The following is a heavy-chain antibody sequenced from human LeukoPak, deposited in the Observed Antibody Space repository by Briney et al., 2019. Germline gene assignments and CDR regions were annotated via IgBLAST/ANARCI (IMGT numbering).Heavy chain of an antibody. Sequence: GGSLRLSCAASGFTFSSHGMSWVRQAPGKGREWVSGFSGSGGGTFYADSVRGRFTISRDNYKNTVYLQMNSLRAEDTAVYYCAKSATTVTSNFEYWGQGTLVTVSS. J-gene: IGHJ4*02. CDR1: GFTFSSHG. V-gene: IGHV3-23*01. CDR2: FSGSGGGT. D-gene: IGHD4-17*01. CDR3: AKSATTVTSNFEY.